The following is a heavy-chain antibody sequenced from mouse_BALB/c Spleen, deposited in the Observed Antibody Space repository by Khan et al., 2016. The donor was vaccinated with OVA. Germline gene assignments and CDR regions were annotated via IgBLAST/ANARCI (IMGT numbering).Heavy chain of an antibody. J-gene: IGHJ3*01. CDR1: GFTFSTYG. CDR2: VSTGGHYT. CDR3: ARLAYYYDSEGFAY. V-gene: IGHV5-6*01. Sequence: EVELVESGGDVVKPGGSLKLSCAASGFTFSTYGMSWVRQTPDKRLEWVATVSTGGHYTYYTDTVKGRFTISRDNAKSTLYLQMNSLKSEDTAMFYWARLAYYYDSEGFAYWGQGTLVTVSA. D-gene: IGHD1-1*01.